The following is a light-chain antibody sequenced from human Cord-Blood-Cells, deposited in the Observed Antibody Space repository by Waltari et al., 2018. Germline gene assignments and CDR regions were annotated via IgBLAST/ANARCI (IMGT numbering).Light chain of an antibody. CDR2: DVS. CDR1: SSDVGGYDY. Sequence: QSALTQPASVSGSPGQSITIPCTGTSSDVGGYDYVSWYQHHPGKAPKLMIYDVSKRPSGVSNRFSGSKSGNTASLTISGLQAEDEADYYCSSYTSSSTVVFGGGTKLTVL. CDR3: SSYTSSSTVV. V-gene: IGLV2-14*03. J-gene: IGLJ2*01.